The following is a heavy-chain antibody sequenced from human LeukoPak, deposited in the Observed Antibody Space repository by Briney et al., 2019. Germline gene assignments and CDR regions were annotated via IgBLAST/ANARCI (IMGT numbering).Heavy chain of an antibody. V-gene: IGHV4-4*07. J-gene: IGHJ3*02. Sequence: SESLSLTCTVSGGSISSYYWSWIRQPAGKGLEWSGRIYTSGSTNYNPSLKSRVTMSVDTSKNQFSLKLSSVTAADTAVYYCARDLGRIAAIRAFDIWGQGTMVTVSS. CDR3: ARDLGRIAAIRAFDI. D-gene: IGHD6-13*01. CDR2: IYTSGST. CDR1: GGSISSYY.